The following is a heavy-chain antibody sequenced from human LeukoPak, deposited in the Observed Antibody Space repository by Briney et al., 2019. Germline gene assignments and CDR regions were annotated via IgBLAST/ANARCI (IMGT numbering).Heavy chain of an antibody. CDR1: GYTFTGYY. J-gene: IGHJ4*02. CDR3: ARVRPIRAWQYQLLGNYFDY. CDR2: INPNSGGT. Sequence: ASVKVSCKASGYTFTGYYMHWVRQAPGQGLEWMGRINPNSGGTNYAQKFQGRVTMTRDTSISTAYMELSRLRSDDTAVHYCARVRPIRAWQYQLLGNYFDYWGQGTLVTVSS. V-gene: IGHV1-2*06. D-gene: IGHD2-2*01.